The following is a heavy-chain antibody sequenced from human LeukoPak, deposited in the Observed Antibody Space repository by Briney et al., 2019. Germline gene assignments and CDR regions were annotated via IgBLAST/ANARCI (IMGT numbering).Heavy chain of an antibody. V-gene: IGHV4-59*01. CDR1: GGSISTYY. CDR3: PRGSIAAAEGSHWFDP. CDR2: IYYSGST. Sequence: PSETLSLTCTVSGGSISTYYWSWIRQPPGKGLEWIGYIYYSGSTNYNPSLKSRVTISVDTSKNQFSLKLTSVTAADTAAYYWPRGSIAAAEGSHWFDPWGQGTLVTVSS. D-gene: IGHD6-13*01. J-gene: IGHJ5*02.